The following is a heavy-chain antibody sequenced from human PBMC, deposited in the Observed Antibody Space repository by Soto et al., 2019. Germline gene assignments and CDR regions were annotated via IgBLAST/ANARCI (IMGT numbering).Heavy chain of an antibody. V-gene: IGHV3-11*01. D-gene: IGHD4-17*01. CDR1: GFTFSDYY. CDR2: ISSSGSTI. J-gene: IGHJ6*03. CDR3: ARDPTVSYYYYYYMDV. Sequence: GGSLRLSCAASGFTFSDYYMSWIRQAPGKGLEWVSYISSSGSTIYYADSVKGRFTISRDNAKNSLYLQMNSLRAEDTAVYYCARDPTVSYYYYYYMDVWGKGTTVTVSS.